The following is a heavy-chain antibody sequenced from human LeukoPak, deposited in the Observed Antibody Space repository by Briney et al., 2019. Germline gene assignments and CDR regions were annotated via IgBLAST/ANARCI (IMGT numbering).Heavy chain of an antibody. D-gene: IGHD3-9*01. CDR1: GGSISSYY. Sequence: PSETLSLTCTVSGGSISSYYWSWIRQPPGKGLEWIGYIYYSGSTNYNPSLKSRVTISVDTSKNQFSLKLSSVTAADTAVYYCARGNYDILTGYYYGMDVWGQGTTATVSS. CDR3: ARGNYDILTGYYYGMDV. CDR2: IYYSGST. V-gene: IGHV4-59*08. J-gene: IGHJ6*02.